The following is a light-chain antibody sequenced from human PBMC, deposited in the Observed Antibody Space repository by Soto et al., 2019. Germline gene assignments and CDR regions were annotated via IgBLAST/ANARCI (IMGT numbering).Light chain of an antibody. Sequence: EIVMTQYPGTLSVSPGERVMFSCRASQSVSSNLAWYQQKPGQTPRLLIYGASTRATGIPDRFSGSGSGTEFTLTISSLQSEDFADYYCQQYQNWPLITFGQGTRLEIK. CDR2: GAS. CDR1: QSVSSN. V-gene: IGKV3-15*01. J-gene: IGKJ5*01. CDR3: QQYQNWPLIT.